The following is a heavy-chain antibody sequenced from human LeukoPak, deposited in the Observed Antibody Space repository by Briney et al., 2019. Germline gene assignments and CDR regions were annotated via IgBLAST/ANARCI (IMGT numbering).Heavy chain of an antibody. J-gene: IGHJ4*02. CDR2: IYLGGST. CDR1: GLTVSSNY. V-gene: IGHV3-66*01. D-gene: IGHD6-13*01. CDR3: ARGQRAAASFDW. Sequence: GGSLRLSCAAPGLTVSSNYMNWVRQAPGKGLEWVSLIYLGGSTYYADSVKGRFTISRDNSKNTLYLQMNSLRADDTAVYYCARGQRAAASFDWWGEGTRDSVFS.